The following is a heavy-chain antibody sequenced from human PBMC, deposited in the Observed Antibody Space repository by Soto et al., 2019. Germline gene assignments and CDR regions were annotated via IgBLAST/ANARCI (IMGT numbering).Heavy chain of an antibody. CDR3: ARGTTLDY. V-gene: IGHV3-21*01. J-gene: IGHJ4*02. Sequence: CGSLRLSCAASAFTFSSFSINFGRHSPVKGREWVSSISSSSSYIYYADSVKGRLTISRDNAKNSVYLQMNSLRAEDTAVYSCARGTTLDYWGQGTLVTVSS. CDR1: AFTFSSFS. CDR2: ISSSSSYI.